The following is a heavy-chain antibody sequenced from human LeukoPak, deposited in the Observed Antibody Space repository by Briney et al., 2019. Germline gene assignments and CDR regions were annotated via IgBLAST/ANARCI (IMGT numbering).Heavy chain of an antibody. CDR2: ISAYDGNT. CDR3: ARDGISAHYYFY. J-gene: IGHJ4*02. CDR1: GYTFTSYG. V-gene: IGHV1-18*01. Sequence: ASVKVSCKASGYTFTSYGISWVRQAPGQGLEWMGWISAYDGNTNYARKLQGRVTMTTDTSTSTAYMELRSLRSDDTAVYYCARDGISAHYYFYWGQGTLVTVSS. D-gene: IGHD3-22*01.